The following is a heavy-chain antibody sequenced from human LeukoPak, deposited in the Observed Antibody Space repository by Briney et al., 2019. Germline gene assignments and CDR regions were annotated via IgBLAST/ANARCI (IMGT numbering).Heavy chain of an antibody. CDR1: GFTFSSYA. V-gene: IGHV3-30-3*01. CDR2: ISYDGSNK. Sequence: PGGSLRLSCVASGFTFSSYAMQWVRQAPGKGLEWVAVISYDGSNKYYADSVKGRFTISRDNSKNTLYLQMNSLRAEDTAVYSCARDPPDYGDYVARFDYWGQGTLVTVSS. J-gene: IGHJ4*02. CDR3: ARDPPDYGDYVARFDY. D-gene: IGHD4-17*01.